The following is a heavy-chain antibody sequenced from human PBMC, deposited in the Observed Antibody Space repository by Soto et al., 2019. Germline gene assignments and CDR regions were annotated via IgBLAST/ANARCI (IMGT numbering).Heavy chain of an antibody. D-gene: IGHD3-22*01. J-gene: IGHJ4*02. V-gene: IGHV4-30-4*01. CDR2: IYYSGST. CDR3: ARVRYDSSGYYPGPFDY. CDR1: GGSISSGDYY. Sequence: LSLTCTVSGGSISSGDYYWSWIRQPPGKGLEWIGYIYYSGSTYYNPSLKSRVTISVDTSKNQFSLKLSSVTAADTAVYYCARVRYDSSGYYPGPFDYWGQGTLVTVSS.